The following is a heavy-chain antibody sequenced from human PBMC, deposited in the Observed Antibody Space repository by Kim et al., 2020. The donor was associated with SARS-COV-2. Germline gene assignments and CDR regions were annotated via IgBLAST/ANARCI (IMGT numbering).Heavy chain of an antibody. V-gene: IGHV1-69*01. J-gene: IGHJ1*01. Sequence: YAQMFQGRVTITADESTSTAYMKLSSLRSEDTAVYYCARGGSGFSYVFQHWGQGTLVTVSS. CDR3: ARGGSGFSYVFQH. D-gene: IGHD3-22*01.